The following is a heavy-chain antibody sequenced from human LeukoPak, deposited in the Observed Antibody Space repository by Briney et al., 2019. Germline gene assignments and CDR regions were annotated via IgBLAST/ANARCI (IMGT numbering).Heavy chain of an antibody. CDR2: IYTSGST. CDR1: GGSISSHY. J-gene: IGHJ4*02. Sequence: PSETLSLTCTVSGGSISSHYWSWIRQPPGKGLEWIGYIYTSGSTNYNPSLKSRVTISVDTSKNQFSLKLSSVTAADTAVYYCARLSSSWSAFNSYFDYWGQGTLVTVSS. CDR3: ARLSSSWSAFNSYFDY. V-gene: IGHV4-4*09. D-gene: IGHD6-13*01.